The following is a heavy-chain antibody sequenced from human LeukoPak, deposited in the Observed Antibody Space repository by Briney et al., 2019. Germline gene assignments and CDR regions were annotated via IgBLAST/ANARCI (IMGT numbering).Heavy chain of an antibody. V-gene: IGHV4-39*01. CDR2: IYTSGST. D-gene: IGHD3-9*01. Sequence: SETLSLTCTVSGGSISSNTYYWGWIRQPPGKGLEWIGRIYTSGSTNYNPSLKSRVTISVDTSKNQFSLKLSSVTAADTAVYYCARHLKNYYYYYMDVWGKGTTVTISS. J-gene: IGHJ6*03. CDR3: ARHLKNYYYYYMDV. CDR1: GGSISSNTYY.